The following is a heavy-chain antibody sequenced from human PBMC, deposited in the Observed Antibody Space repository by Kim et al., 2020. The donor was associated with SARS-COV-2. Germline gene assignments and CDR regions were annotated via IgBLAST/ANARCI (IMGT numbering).Heavy chain of an antibody. J-gene: IGHJ6*02. Sequence: GGSLRLSCAASGFTFSSYWMHWVRQAPGKGLVWVSRINSDGSSTSYADSVKGRFTISRDNAKNTLYLQMNSLRAEDTAVYYCARGGYYDILTGYQPPYGMDVWGQGTTVTVSS. CDR2: INSDGSST. CDR1: GFTFSSYW. CDR3: ARGGYYDILTGYQPPYGMDV. D-gene: IGHD3-9*01. V-gene: IGHV3-74*01.